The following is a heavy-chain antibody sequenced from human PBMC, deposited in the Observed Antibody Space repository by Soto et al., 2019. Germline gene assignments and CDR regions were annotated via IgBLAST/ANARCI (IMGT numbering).Heavy chain of an antibody. CDR1: GFTFSSYA. Sequence: QVQLVESGGGVVQPGRSLRLSCAASGFTFSSYAMHWVRQAPGKGLEWVAVISYDGSNKYYADSVKGRFTISRDNSKNTLYLQMNSLRAEDTAVYYCARDLRPYSNYVHYYGMDVWGQGTTVTVSS. CDR2: ISYDGSNK. J-gene: IGHJ6*02. CDR3: ARDLRPYSNYVHYYGMDV. V-gene: IGHV3-30-3*01. D-gene: IGHD4-4*01.